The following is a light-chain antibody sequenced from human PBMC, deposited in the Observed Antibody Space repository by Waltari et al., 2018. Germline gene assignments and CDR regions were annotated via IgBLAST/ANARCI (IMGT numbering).Light chain of an antibody. CDR3: QSFDRSLRGWV. V-gene: IGLV1-40*01. CDR2: LNT. J-gene: IGLJ3*02. CDR1: SPNLGAGYD. Sequence: QFVLTQPPSVSGTPGQRVTISCTGRSPNLGAGYDVFWYQRLPGTAPKLLIYLNTNRPSGVPDRFSGSRSGTSASLAISGLQIDDEGDYYCQSFDRSLRGWVFGGGTKLTVL.